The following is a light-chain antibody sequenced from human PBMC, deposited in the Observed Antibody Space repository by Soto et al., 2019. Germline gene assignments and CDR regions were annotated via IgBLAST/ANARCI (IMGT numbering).Light chain of an antibody. V-gene: IGLV1-47*01. J-gene: IGLJ2*01. Sequence: QSVLTQPPSASGTAGQRVTISCSGSSSNIGSNFIYWYQQLPGTAPKLLIYRNNERPSGVPDRFSGSKSGTSASLAISGLRSEDEADYHCAAWDDSLSGVLFGGGTKLTVL. CDR1: SSNIGSNF. CDR3: AAWDDSLSGVL. CDR2: RNN.